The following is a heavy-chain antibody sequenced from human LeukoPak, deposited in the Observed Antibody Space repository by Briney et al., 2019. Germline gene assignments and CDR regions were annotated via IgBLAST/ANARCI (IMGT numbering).Heavy chain of an antibody. J-gene: IGHJ5*02. CDR1: GFTVSDNY. CDR3: ARDLPTDLGAGFLDHWGQGTLVTVSSGPRQFLPGVLALLSQCDNWFAR. V-gene: IGHV3-66*01. CDR2: IHGGGTT. Sequence: GGSLRLSCAASGFTVSDNYMTWVRQAPGKGLEWVSVIHGGGTTYYADSVKDRFTISRDSSKNMLYLQMNSLRAEDTAMYYCARDLPTDLGAGFLDHWGQGTLVTVSSGPRQFLPGVLALLSQCDNWFARWGQGPLVTVSS. D-gene: IGHD6-19*01.